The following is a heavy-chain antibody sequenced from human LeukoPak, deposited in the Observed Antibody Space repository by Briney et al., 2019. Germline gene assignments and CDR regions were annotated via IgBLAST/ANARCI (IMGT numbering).Heavy chain of an antibody. CDR3: ARGVAITWTGSNSSGWNDALDI. D-gene: IGHD6-19*01. CDR1: GFTFSNYA. J-gene: IGHJ3*02. V-gene: IGHV3-23*01. Sequence: GGSLRLSCAASGFTFSNYAMIWVRQAPGKGLEWVSVIIGTGTKTHYADSVKGRFTISRDNSKNTVYLQMDSLRGEDMAAYYCARGVAITWTGSNSSGWNDALDIWGQGTMVTVS. CDR2: IIGTGTKT.